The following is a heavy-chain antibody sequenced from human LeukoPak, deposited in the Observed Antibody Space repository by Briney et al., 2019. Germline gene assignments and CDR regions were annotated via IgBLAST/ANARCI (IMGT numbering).Heavy chain of an antibody. CDR3: ASSYYGSGPSNGPDY. Sequence: PGGSLRLSCAASGFTFSSYVMHWVRQAPGKGLEWVAVISYDGSNKYYADSVKGRFTISRDNSKNTLYLQMNSLRAEDTAVYYCASSYYGSGPSNGPDYWGQGTLVTVSS. J-gene: IGHJ4*02. V-gene: IGHV3-30-3*01. D-gene: IGHD3-10*01. CDR2: ISYDGSNK. CDR1: GFTFSSYV.